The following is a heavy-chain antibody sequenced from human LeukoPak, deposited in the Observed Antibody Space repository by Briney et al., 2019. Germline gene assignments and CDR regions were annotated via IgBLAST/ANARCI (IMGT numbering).Heavy chain of an antibody. CDR3: ARTEMATILDFDY. CDR2: IRYDGSNK. V-gene: IGHV3-30*02. Sequence: GGSLRLSCAASGFTFSSYGMHWVRQAPGKGLEWVAFIRYDGSNKYYADSVKGRFTISSDNSKNTLYLQMNSLRAEDTAVYYCARTEMATILDFDYWGQGTLVTVSS. CDR1: GFTFSSYG. J-gene: IGHJ4*02. D-gene: IGHD5-24*01.